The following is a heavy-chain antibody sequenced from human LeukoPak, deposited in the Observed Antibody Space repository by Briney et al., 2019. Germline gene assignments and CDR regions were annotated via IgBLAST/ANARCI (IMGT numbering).Heavy chain of an antibody. CDR2: ISSSRSII. CDR1: GFTFSSYS. D-gene: IGHD2-15*01. J-gene: IGHJ4*02. Sequence: PGGSLRLSCAASGFTFSSYSMNWVRQAPGKGLEWVSYISSSRSIIHYADSVKGRFTISRDNAKNLLYLQMNSLRDEDTAVYYCARDLGGGGRDFDYWGQGTLVTVSS. CDR3: ARDLGGGGRDFDY. V-gene: IGHV3-48*02.